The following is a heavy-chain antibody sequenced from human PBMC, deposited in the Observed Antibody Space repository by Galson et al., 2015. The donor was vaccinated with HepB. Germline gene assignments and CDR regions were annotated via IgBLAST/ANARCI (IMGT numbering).Heavy chain of an antibody. V-gene: IGHV1-69*04. CDR2: IIPILGIA. Sequence: SVKVSCKASGGTFSSYAISWVRQAPGQGLEWMGRIIPILGIANYAQKFQGRVTITADKSTSTAYMELSSLRSEDTAVYYCARGGTMVRGMYGMDVWGQGTTVTVSS. CDR3: ARGGTMVRGMYGMDV. CDR1: GGTFSSYA. J-gene: IGHJ6*02. D-gene: IGHD3-10*01.